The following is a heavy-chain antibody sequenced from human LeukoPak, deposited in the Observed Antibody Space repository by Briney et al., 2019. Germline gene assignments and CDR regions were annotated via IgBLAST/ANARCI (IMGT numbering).Heavy chain of an antibody. CDR3: AKRGAVPGRGDFDY. J-gene: IGHJ4*02. CDR1: GFSFSSYA. Sequence: PGRSLRLSCAASGFSFSSYAMDWIRQAPGKGLQWVSGISGSGASTYYVDSVKGRITISRDNFKTTLFLQMNSLRAEDTAVYYCAKRGAVPGRGDFDYWGQGTLVTVSS. D-gene: IGHD6-19*01. V-gene: IGHV3-23*01. CDR2: ISGSGAST.